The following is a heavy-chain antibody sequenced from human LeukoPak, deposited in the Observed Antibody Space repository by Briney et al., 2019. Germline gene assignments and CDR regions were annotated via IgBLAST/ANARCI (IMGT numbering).Heavy chain of an antibody. CDR2: ISNGGATI. CDR1: GFSFSTYA. V-gene: IGHV3-23*01. CDR3: AKDSGGTYFYYYYYMDV. J-gene: IGHJ6*03. D-gene: IGHD1-26*01. Sequence: PGGSLRLSCAASGFSFSTYAMSWVRQAPGKGLEWVSAISNGGATIYYADSVKGRFTVSRDNSKNTLYLHMNSLRAEDTAIYYCAKDSGGTYFYYYYYMDVWGKGTTVTVT.